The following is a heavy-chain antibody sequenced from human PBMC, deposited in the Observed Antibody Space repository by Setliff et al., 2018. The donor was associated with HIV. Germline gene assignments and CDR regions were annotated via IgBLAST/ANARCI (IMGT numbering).Heavy chain of an antibody. D-gene: IGHD3-22*01. CDR1: GGSIGSGNFY. J-gene: IGHJ4*02. V-gene: IGHV4-61*01. Sequence: SETLSLTCTVSGGSIGSGNFYGSWIRQPPGKGLEWVGHIYSTGDTNYNPSLKSRVTLSADTSKNQLSLSLTSVTAADTAVYYCARIRLTMIMMVDYFDQRGQGTLVTVSS. CDR3: ARIRLTMIMMVDYFDQ. CDR2: IYSTGDT.